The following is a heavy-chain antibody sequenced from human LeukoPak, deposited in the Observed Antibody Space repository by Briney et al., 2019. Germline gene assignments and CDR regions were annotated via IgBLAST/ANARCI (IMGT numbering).Heavy chain of an antibody. Sequence: ASVKVSCKASGYTFSGYYMHWVRQAPGQGLEWMGWINPNSGGTNYAQKFQCRVTMTRDTSISTAYMELSRLRSDDTAVYYCAREDSYGYYFDYWGQGTPVTVSS. CDR1: GYTFSGYY. V-gene: IGHV1-2*02. D-gene: IGHD5-18*01. CDR3: AREDSYGYYFDY. J-gene: IGHJ4*02. CDR2: INPNSGGT.